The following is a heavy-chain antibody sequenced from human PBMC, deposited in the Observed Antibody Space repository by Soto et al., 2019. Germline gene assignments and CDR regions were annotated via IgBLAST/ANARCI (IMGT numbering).Heavy chain of an antibody. J-gene: IGHJ6*03. Sequence: QVQLVQSGAEVKKPGASVKVSCKASGYTFTSYDINWVRQATVQGLEWMGWMNPNSGNTGYAQKYQGRFTMTRNTSISTAYMELSSLRSEDTAVYYCARHPYSSSWSGRVYYYYYMDVWGKGTTVTVSS. V-gene: IGHV1-8*01. D-gene: IGHD6-13*01. CDR3: ARHPYSSSWSGRVYYYYYMDV. CDR1: GYTFTSYD. CDR2: MNPNSGNT.